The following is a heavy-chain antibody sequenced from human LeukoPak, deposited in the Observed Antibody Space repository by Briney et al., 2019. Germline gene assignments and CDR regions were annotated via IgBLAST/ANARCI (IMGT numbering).Heavy chain of an antibody. CDR3: ARDRRGYYYGSGSYRGPDY. J-gene: IGHJ4*02. V-gene: IGHV3-NL1*01. CDR2: ISGSGGST. D-gene: IGHD3-10*01. CDR1: GFTFSSYG. Sequence: PGGSLRLSCAASGFTFSSYGMHWVRQAPGKGLEWVSAISGSGGSTYYADSVKGRFTISRDNSKNTLYLQMNSLRAEDTAVYYCARDRRGYYYGSGSYRGPDYWGQGTLVTVSS.